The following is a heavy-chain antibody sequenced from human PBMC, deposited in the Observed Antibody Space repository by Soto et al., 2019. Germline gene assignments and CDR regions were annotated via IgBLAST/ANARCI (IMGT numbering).Heavy chain of an antibody. J-gene: IGHJ6*02. CDR3: ARDGFYAGLGRYSYGYSPPRDYGMDV. CDR2: ISSYNDYK. D-gene: IGHD5-18*01. Sequence: ASVKVSCKAYGYTFTTYGISWVRQDPGQGLEWMGWISSYNDYKNYEQKLQGRVNLTTDTSTRTTYMELRSLRSDDTAVYFCARDGFYAGLGRYSYGYSPPRDYGMDVGG. V-gene: IGHV1-18*01. CDR1: GYTFTTYG.